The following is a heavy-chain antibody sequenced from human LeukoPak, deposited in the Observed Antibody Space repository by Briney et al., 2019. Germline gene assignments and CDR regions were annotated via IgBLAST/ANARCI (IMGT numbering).Heavy chain of an antibody. CDR2: INHSGNT. V-gene: IGHV4-34*01. CDR3: ARDLDSSGYYFDY. CDR1: GGSFSGYY. Sequence: PSETLSLTCAVYGGSFSGYYWSWIRQPPGKGLEWIGEINHSGNTNYNPSLRSRVTISVDTSKNQFSLKLSSVTAADTAVYDCARDLDSSGYYFDYWGQGTLVTVSS. J-gene: IGHJ4*02. D-gene: IGHD3-22*01.